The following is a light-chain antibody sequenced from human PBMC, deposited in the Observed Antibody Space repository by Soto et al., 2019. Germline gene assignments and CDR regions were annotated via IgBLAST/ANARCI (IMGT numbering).Light chain of an antibody. CDR2: DVN. V-gene: IGLV2-14*03. Sequence: QSALTQPASMSGSPGQSITISCSGTSSDVGGYNYVSWYRQHPGKAPKLMIYDVNNRPSGVSNRFSGSKSDNTASLTISGLQAEDEADYYCSSHSSSCTLVVFGGGTKLTVL. CDR1: SSDVGGYNY. CDR3: SSHSSSCTLVV. J-gene: IGLJ2*01.